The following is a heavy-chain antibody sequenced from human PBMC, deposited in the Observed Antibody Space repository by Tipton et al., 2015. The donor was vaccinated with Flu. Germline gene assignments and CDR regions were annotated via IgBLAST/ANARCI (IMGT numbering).Heavy chain of an antibody. CDR2: IYDSGST. J-gene: IGHJ4*02. D-gene: IGHD3-22*01. CDR3: AREKLPSTYYDTSGYVDY. V-gene: IGHV4-31*03. CDR1: GYTISGGYY. Sequence: TLSLTCSVSGYTISGGYYWSWIRQHPGKGLEWIGYIYDSGSTYYNPSLKSRVTISVDTSKNQFSLKLSSVTAADTAVYYCAREKLPSTYYDTSGYVDYWGQGTLVTVSS.